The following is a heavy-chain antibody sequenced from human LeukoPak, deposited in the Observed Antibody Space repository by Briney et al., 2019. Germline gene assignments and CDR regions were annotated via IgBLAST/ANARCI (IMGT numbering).Heavy chain of an antibody. CDR1: GYTFTSYG. V-gene: IGHV1-18*01. J-gene: IGHJ5*02. CDR2: ISAYNGNT. Sequence: ASVKVSCKASGYTFTSYGISWVRQARGQGLEWMGWISAYNGNTNYAQKLQGRVTMTTDTSTSTAYMELRSLRSDDTAVYYCARDRYGSGSSYNWFDPWGQGTLVTVSS. D-gene: IGHD3-10*01. CDR3: ARDRYGSGSSYNWFDP.